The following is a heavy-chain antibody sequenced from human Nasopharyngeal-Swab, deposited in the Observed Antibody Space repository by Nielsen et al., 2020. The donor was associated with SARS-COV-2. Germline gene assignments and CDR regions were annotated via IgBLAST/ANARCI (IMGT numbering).Heavy chain of an antibody. V-gene: IGHV3-23*01. Sequence: WIRQPPGKGLEWVSAISGSGGSTYYADSVKGRFTFSRDNSKNTLYLQMNSLRAEDTAVYYCAGSCWPPFDYWGQGTLVTVSS. CDR3: AGSCWPPFDY. J-gene: IGHJ4*02. D-gene: IGHD6-19*01. CDR2: ISGSGGST.